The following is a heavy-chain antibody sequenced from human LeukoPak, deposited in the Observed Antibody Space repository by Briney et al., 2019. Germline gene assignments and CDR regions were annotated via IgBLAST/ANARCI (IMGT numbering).Heavy chain of an antibody. J-gene: IGHJ4*02. CDR1: GFPFSSYW. CDR2: IKQDGSAK. D-gene: IGHD6-19*01. CDR3: ARGSGWLEDF. Sequence: GSLRLSCAASGFPFSSYWMNWVRPAPGKGLEWVANIKQDGSAKNYVDSVKGRFTISRDNAKNSLYLQMNSLRAEDTGVYYCARGSGWLEDFWGQGTLVTVSS. V-gene: IGHV3-7*01.